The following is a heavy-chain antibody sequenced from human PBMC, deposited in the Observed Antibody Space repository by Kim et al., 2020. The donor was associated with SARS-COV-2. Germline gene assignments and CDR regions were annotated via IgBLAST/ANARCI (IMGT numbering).Heavy chain of an antibody. CDR3: ARGEGIAAAGTEAVLYY. J-gene: IGHJ6*01. CDR1: GYSISSGYY. V-gene: IGHV4-38-2*02. CDR2: IYHSGST. Sequence: SETLSLTCTVSGYSISSGYYWGWIRQPPGKGLEWIGSIYHSGSTYYNPSLKSRVTISVDTSKNQFSLKLSSVTAADTAVYYCARGEGIAAAGTEAVLYY. D-gene: IGHD6-13*01.